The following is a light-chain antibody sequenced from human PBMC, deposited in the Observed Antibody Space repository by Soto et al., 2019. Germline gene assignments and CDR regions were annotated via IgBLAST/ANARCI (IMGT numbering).Light chain of an antibody. CDR1: QTARNNY. CDR3: QQRSNWPRT. Sequence: EFVLTQSTGTLSLSPGERATLSCRASQTARNNYLAWYQQKPGQAPRLLIYDASNRATGIPARFSGSGSGTDFTLTISSLEPEDFAVYYCQQRSNWPRTFGQGTKVDIK. CDR2: DAS. J-gene: IGKJ1*01. V-gene: IGKV3-11*01.